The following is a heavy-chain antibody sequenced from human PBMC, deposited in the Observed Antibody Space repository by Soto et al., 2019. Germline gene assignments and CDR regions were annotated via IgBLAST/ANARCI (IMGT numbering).Heavy chain of an antibody. CDR2: ISYDGSNK. V-gene: IGHV3-30*18. Sequence: PGGSLRLSCAASGFTFSSYWMSWVRQAPGKGLEWVAVISYDGSNKYYADYVKGRFTISRDNSKNTLYLQMNSLRAEDRAVYYCAKGDDYVWGSYRFATTYGMDVWGQGTTVTVSS. CDR1: GFTFSSYW. J-gene: IGHJ6*02. CDR3: AKGDDYVWGSYRFATTYGMDV. D-gene: IGHD3-16*02.